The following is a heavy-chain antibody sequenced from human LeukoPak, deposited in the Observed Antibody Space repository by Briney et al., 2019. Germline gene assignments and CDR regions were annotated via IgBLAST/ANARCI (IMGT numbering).Heavy chain of an antibody. J-gene: IGHJ4*02. Sequence: TSETLSLTCAVYGGSFSGYYWSWIRQPPGKGLEWIGEINHSGSTNYNPSLKSRVTISVDTSKNQFSLKLSSVTAADTAVYYCARGGIGLYYDFWSGYAQFDYWGQGTLVTVSS. CDR3: ARGGIGLYYDFWSGYAQFDY. CDR2: INHSGST. V-gene: IGHV4-34*01. D-gene: IGHD3-3*01. CDR1: GGSFSGYY.